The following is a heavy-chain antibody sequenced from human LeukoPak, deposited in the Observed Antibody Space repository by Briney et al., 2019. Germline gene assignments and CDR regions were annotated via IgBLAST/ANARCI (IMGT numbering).Heavy chain of an antibody. CDR3: ARVRWLHAYSPNYSMDV. Sequence: SETLSLTCTVSDDSINTYYWSWIRQPPGKGLEWIGYIYHSGSTNYNPSLRSRVTISVDTSKSQLSLKLNSVTAADTAVYFCARVRWLHAYSPNYSMDVWAEGPRSPSP. V-gene: IGHV4-59*01. CDR2: IYHSGST. CDR1: DDSINTYY. J-gene: IGHJ6*03. D-gene: IGHD3-22*01.